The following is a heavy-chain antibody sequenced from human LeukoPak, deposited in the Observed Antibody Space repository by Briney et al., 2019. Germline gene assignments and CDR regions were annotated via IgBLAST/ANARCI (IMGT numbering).Heavy chain of an antibody. Sequence: ASVKVSCKASGYTFTSYGISWVRQAPGQGLEWMGWISAYNGNTNYAQKLQGRVTMTTDTSTSTVYMELSSLRSEDTAVYYCATLGWGFGELLAPVDYWGQGTLVTVSS. CDR1: GYTFTSYG. D-gene: IGHD3-10*01. CDR3: ATLGWGFGELLAPVDY. V-gene: IGHV1-18*01. CDR2: ISAYNGNT. J-gene: IGHJ4*02.